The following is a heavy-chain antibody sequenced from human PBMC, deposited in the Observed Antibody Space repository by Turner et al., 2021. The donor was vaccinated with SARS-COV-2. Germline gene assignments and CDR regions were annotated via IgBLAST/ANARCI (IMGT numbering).Heavy chain of an antibody. CDR3: ARGEVGYCSGGRCYSGSY. CDR2: IMPIFGTA. CDR1: GGTFSSYA. V-gene: IGHV1-69*01. Sequence: QVQLVQSGAEVKKPGSSVKVSCKASGGTFSSYAISWVRQAPGQGLEWMGGIMPIFGTANYEQKFQGRVTITADESTSTAYMELSSLRSEDTAVYYCARGEVGYCSGGRCYSGSYWGQGTLVTVSS. J-gene: IGHJ4*02. D-gene: IGHD2-15*01.